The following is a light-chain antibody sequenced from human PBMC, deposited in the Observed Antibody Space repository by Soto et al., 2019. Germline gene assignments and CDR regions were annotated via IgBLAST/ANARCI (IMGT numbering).Light chain of an antibody. CDR1: NSNFGNYDF. Sequence: QSALTQPASVSGFPGRSITISCTGANSNFGNYDFVSWYRQHPGEAPKVLIFDVSNRPSGISNRFSGSKSGNTASLTIYGLQAEDEADYFCSSYTSTSSFYVFGTGTKVTVL. CDR3: SSYTSTSSFYV. CDR2: DVS. V-gene: IGLV2-14*03. J-gene: IGLJ1*01.